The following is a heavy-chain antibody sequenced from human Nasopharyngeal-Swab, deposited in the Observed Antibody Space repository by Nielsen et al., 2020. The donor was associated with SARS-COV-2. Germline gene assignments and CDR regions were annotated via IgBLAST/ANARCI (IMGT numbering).Heavy chain of an antibody. CDR2: ISGSGGST. D-gene: IGHD3-3*02. V-gene: IGHV3-23*01. J-gene: IGHJ4*02. CDR3: AKGPLADY. Sequence: VRQAPGKGLEWVSAISGSGGSTYYADSVKGRFTISRDNSKNTLYLQMNSLRAEGTAVYYCAKGPLADYWGQGTLVTVSS.